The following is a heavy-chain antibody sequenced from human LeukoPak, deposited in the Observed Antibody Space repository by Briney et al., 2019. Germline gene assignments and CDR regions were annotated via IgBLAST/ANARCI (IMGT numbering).Heavy chain of an antibody. CDR3: VAMLY. D-gene: IGHD3-16*01. V-gene: IGHV1-8*02. Sequence: ASVKVSCKASGYTFTSYDINWVRQATGQGLEWMGWMNPKSGNTGYAQKLQGRVTMSMDTSISTAYMELTSLRSEDTAVYYCVAMLYWGQGTLVTVSS. CDR2: MNPKSGNT. J-gene: IGHJ4*02. CDR1: GYTFTSYD.